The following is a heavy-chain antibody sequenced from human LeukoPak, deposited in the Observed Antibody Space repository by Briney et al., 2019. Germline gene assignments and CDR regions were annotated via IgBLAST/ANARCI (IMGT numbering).Heavy chain of an antibody. CDR2: IKQDGSEK. Sequence: GGSLRLSCAASGFTFSSYWMSWVRQAPGKGLEWVANIKQDGSEKYYVDSVKGRFTISRDNAKNSLYLQMNSLRAEDTAVYYCATPLDYYDSSGYHQGGDWGQGTLVTVSS. V-gene: IGHV3-7*03. CDR1: GFTFSSYW. D-gene: IGHD3-22*01. J-gene: IGHJ4*02. CDR3: ATPLDYYDSSGYHQGGD.